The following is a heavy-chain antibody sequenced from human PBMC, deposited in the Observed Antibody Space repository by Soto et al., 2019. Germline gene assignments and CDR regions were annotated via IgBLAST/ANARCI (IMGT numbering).Heavy chain of an antibody. CDR1: GGSISSGGYY. Sequence: PSETLSLTCTVSGGSISSGGYYWSWIRQHPGKGLEWIGYIYYSGSTYYNPSLKSRVTISVDTSKNQFSLKLSSVTAADTAVYYCARLGGYCSSTSCYGYYGMDVWGQGTTVTVSS. CDR3: ARLGGYCSSTSCYGYYGMDV. V-gene: IGHV4-31*03. J-gene: IGHJ6*02. D-gene: IGHD2-2*01. CDR2: IYYSGST.